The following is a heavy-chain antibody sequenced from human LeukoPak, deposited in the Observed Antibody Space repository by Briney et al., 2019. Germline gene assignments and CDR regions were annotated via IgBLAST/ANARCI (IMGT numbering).Heavy chain of an antibody. D-gene: IGHD4-17*01. Sequence: SETLSLTCTVSGGSISSGGYYWSWIRQHPGKGLEWIGYIYYSGSTYYNPSLKSRVTISVDTSKNQFSLKLSSVTAADTAVYYCARTRPTYGDSYFFDYWGQGTLVTVSS. J-gene: IGHJ4*02. V-gene: IGHV4-31*03. CDR1: GGSISSGGYY. CDR2: IYYSGST. CDR3: ARTRPTYGDSYFFDY.